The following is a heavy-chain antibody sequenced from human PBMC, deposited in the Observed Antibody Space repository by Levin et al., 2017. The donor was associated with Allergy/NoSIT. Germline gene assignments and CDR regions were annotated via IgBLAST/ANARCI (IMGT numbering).Heavy chain of an antibody. CDR3: VRAHYGYEGRYNYLGMDV. Sequence: SQTLSLTCSVSGLSINTDDWDWSWIQQSAGQELEWIGRIYPIGRTDYNPSLKSRVTISKDIYKNEIYLRLTSMTPADTAVYHCVRAHYGYEGRYNYLGMDVWGQGTAVIVSS. D-gene: IGHD5-24*01. J-gene: IGHJ6*02. V-gene: IGHV4-4*07. CDR2: IYPIGRT. CDR1: GLSINTDD.